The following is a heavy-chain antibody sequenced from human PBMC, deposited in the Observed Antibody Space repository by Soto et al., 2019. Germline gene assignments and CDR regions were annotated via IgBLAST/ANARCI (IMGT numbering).Heavy chain of an antibody. V-gene: IGHV1-8*01. D-gene: IGHD6-13*01. CDR2: MNPNSGNT. J-gene: IGHJ4*02. CDR3: AREHSISWRFDY. CDR1: GYTFTSYD. Sequence: QVQLVQSGAEVKKPGASVKVSCKASGYTFTSYDMNWVQQATGQWLEWMGWMNPNSGNTGYAQKFQGRVTMTSNTSISTAYMELSSLRSEDTAVYYCAREHSISWRFDYWGRGTLVTVSS.